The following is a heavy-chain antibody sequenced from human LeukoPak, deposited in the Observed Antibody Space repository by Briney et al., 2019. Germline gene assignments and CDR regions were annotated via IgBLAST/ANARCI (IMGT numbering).Heavy chain of an antibody. Sequence: GRSLRLSCAASGFTFSSYSMHWVRQAPGKGLEWVAVISYDGSNKYSADSVKGRFTISRDNSKNTLYLQMNSLRVEDTAVYYCARDWGPPSYYHGMDVWGQGTTVTVSS. V-gene: IGHV3-30-3*01. J-gene: IGHJ6*02. CDR3: ARDWGPPSYYHGMDV. CDR2: ISYDGSNK. D-gene: IGHD3-16*01. CDR1: GFTFSSYS.